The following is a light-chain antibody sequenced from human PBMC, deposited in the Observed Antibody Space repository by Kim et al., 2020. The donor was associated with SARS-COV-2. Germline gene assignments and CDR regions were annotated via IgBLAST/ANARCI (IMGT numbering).Light chain of an antibody. V-gene: IGKV1-6*01. CDR2: GAS. J-gene: IGKJ2*01. CDR3: LQDYHYPYT. CDR1: QGIRSD. Sequence: SGLEGNRVTITCRASQGIRSDLGCNQRKPGKAPNLFINGASSLQIGVPSSFGASESGTDFTLTISSVQPEDFATYYCLQDYHYPYTFGQGTKLGI.